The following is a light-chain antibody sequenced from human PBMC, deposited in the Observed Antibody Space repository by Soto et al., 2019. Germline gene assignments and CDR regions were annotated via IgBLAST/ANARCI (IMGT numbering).Light chain of an antibody. CDR1: QSVNYC. CDR2: DTS. Sequence: EIVLTQSPATLSLSPGERVTLSCRASQSVNYCLAWYQQKPGQAPRLLIYDTSNRATGIPARFSGSGSGSDFTLTISSLEPEDFAVYYCQQRFDWPLTFGGGTKVEIK. J-gene: IGKJ4*01. V-gene: IGKV3-11*01. CDR3: QQRFDWPLT.